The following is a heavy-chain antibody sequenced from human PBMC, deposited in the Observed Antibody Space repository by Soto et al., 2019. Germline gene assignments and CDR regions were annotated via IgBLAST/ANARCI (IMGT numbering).Heavy chain of an antibody. CDR2: ISYDGDNK. CDR3: VKKIMGYAAHSDAMDV. CDR1: GFTFRNYG. Sequence: GGSLRLSCTPSGFTFRNYGLHWVRQAPGKGLEWVALISYDGDNKYYTDSVRGRFTVSRDNFKNTLFLQMDSLRPEDTGVYYCVKKIMGYAAHSDAMDVRGQGTTVTVSS. D-gene: IGHD5-12*01. J-gene: IGHJ6*02. V-gene: IGHV3-30*03.